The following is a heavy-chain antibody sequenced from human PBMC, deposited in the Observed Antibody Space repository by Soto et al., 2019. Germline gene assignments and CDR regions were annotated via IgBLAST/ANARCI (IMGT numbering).Heavy chain of an antibody. CDR3: ASNPDYGGNSGWYFDL. J-gene: IGHJ2*01. CDR1: GRSFSGYY. D-gene: IGHD4-17*01. Sequence: SETLSLTCAVYGRSFSGYYWSWIRQPPGKGLEWIGEINHSGSTNSNPSLKSRVTISVDTSKNQFSLKLSSVTAADTAVYYCASNPDYGGNSGWYFDLWGRGTLVTVSS. V-gene: IGHV4-34*01. CDR2: INHSGST.